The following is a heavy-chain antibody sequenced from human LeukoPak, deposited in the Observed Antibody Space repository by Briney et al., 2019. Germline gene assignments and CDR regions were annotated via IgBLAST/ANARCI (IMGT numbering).Heavy chain of an antibody. J-gene: IGHJ6*03. CDR3: ARLYYYNSSGYYSITLYYYYMDV. Sequence: GGSLRLSCAASGFTFDDYGMRWVRQAPGKALEWVSGIYWYGGSTGYADSVKGRFTISRDNAKNSLYLQMNSLRAEDTALYYCARLYYYNSSGYYSITLYYYYMDVWGKGTTVTVSS. V-gene: IGHV3-20*04. D-gene: IGHD3-22*01. CDR1: GFTFDDYG. CDR2: IYWYGGST.